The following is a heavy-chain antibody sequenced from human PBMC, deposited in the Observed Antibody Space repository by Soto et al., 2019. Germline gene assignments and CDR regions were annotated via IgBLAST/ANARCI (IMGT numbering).Heavy chain of an antibody. D-gene: IGHD4-17*01. CDR1: GFTFSSYS. CDR2: ISSSSSTI. V-gene: IGHV3-48*01. Sequence: EVQLVESGGGLVQPGGSLRLSCAASGFTFSSYSMNWVRQAPGKGLEWVSYISSSSSTIYYADSVKGRFTISRDNAKNSLYLQMNSLRAEDTAVYYCARETTVVTPGPWFDPWGQGTLVTVSS. J-gene: IGHJ5*02. CDR3: ARETTVVTPGPWFDP.